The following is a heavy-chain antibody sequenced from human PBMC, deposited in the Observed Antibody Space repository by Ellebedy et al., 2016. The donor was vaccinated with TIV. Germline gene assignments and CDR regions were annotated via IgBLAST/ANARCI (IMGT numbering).Heavy chain of an antibody. CDR2: IGGSGHTT. CDR1: GFTFSRYA. V-gene: IGHV3-23*01. D-gene: IGHD3-3*01. J-gene: IGHJ4*02. CDR3: AKDPITIFGVVWIY. Sequence: GESLKISCAASGFTFSRYAMSWVRQAPGKGLEWVSAIGGSGHTTDYTDSVKGRFTISRDNSKNTLSLQINNLRAEDTAVYYCAKDPITIFGVVWIYWGQGTLVTVSS.